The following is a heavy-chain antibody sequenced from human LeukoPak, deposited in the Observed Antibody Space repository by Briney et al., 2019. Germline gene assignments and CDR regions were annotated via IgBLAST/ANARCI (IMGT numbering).Heavy chain of an antibody. V-gene: IGHV4-4*09. CDR3: ARVGYDFWSGYYTDY. Sequence: SETLSLTCTVSGGSISSYYWSWLRQPPGKGLEWIGYIYTSGSTNYNPSLKSRVTISVDTSKNQFSLKLSSVTAADTAVYYCARVGYDFWSGYYTDYWGQGTLVTVSS. CDR2: IYTSGST. D-gene: IGHD3-3*01. CDR1: GGSISSYY. J-gene: IGHJ4*02.